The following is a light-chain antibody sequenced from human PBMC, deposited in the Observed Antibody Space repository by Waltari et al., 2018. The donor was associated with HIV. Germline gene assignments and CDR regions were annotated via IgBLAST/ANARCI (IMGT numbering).Light chain of an antibody. CDR3: AAWDDSLGAHYV. Sequence: QSILTQPPSASGTPGQRVPVSCSGSRTNIGSNTVNWHQQLPGTAPKLLIYSNNQRPSGVPDRFSGSKSGTSASLAISGLQSDDEADYYCAAWDDSLGAHYVFGTGTKVTVL. CDR1: RTNIGSNT. J-gene: IGLJ1*01. V-gene: IGLV1-44*01. CDR2: SNN.